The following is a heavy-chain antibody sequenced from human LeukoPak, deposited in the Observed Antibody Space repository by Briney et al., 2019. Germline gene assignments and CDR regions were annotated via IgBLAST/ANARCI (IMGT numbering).Heavy chain of an antibody. Sequence: PSETLSLTCAVYGGSFSGYYWSWIRQPPGKGLEWLGEINHSGSTNYNPSLKSRVTISVDTSKNQFSLKLSSVTAADTAVYYCASLYDSSGYYYGFDYWGQGTLVTVSS. CDR1: GGSFSGYY. D-gene: IGHD3-22*01. V-gene: IGHV4-34*01. CDR2: INHSGST. CDR3: ASLYDSSGYYYGFDY. J-gene: IGHJ4*02.